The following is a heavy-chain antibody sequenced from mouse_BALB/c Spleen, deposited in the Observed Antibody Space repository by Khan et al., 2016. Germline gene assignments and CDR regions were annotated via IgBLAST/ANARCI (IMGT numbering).Heavy chain of an antibody. CDR1: GYSITSGYY. Sequence: EVELVESGPGLVKPSQSLSLTCSVTGYSITSGYYWNWIRQFPGNKLEWMGYISYDGINNYNPSLKNRISITRDKSKNQFFLKLNSVTTEDTVNFYGTMSISYNYAWFAYWGQGTLVTVSA. CDR2: ISYDGIN. J-gene: IGHJ3*01. CDR3: TMSISYNYAWFAY. D-gene: IGHD2-4*01. V-gene: IGHV3-6*02.